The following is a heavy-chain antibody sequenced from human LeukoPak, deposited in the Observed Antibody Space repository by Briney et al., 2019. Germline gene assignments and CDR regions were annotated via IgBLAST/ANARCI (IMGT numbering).Heavy chain of an antibody. V-gene: IGHV3-48*01. D-gene: IGHD1-26*01. CDR1: GFTFSSYS. J-gene: IGHJ4*02. CDR3: ARATYSGSYRY. Sequence: GGSLRLSCAASGFTFSSYSMNWVRQAPGKGLEWVSYISSSSSTIYYADSVKGRFTISRDNAKNSLYLQMNSLRAEDTAVYYCARATYSGSYRYWGQGTLVTVSS. CDR2: ISSSSSTI.